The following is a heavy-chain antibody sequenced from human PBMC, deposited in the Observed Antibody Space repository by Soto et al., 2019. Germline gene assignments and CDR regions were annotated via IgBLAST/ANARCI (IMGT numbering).Heavy chain of an antibody. CDR1: GDSISNYY. CDR3: ARGTRALITSFFAY. Sequence: SETLSLTCSVSGDSISNYYWSWIRQTPWRGLEWIGCVHESGSTDYNPSLRGRVIISLHTSKSQFSLSLRSATAADTATYYCARGTRALITSFFAYWGQGIPVTVSS. J-gene: IGHJ4*02. D-gene: IGHD1-20*01. V-gene: IGHV4-59*03. CDR2: VHESGST.